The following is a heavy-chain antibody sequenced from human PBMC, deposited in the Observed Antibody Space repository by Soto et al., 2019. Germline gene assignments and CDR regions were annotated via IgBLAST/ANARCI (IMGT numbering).Heavy chain of an antibody. V-gene: IGHV2-5*02. CDR1: GFSLSTRGVG. J-gene: IGHJ4*02. Sequence: QITLKESGPPLVKPTQTLTLTCSFSGFSLSTRGVGVGWIRQPPGKALEWLALIFWDDDKWYSPSLRSRVSVTEYTSKNQVVLTMTNMDPVDTATYYCAHRSRGYAYYFDQWGQGTLVTVSS. CDR2: IFWDDDK. CDR3: AHRSRGYAYYFDQ. D-gene: IGHD5-12*01.